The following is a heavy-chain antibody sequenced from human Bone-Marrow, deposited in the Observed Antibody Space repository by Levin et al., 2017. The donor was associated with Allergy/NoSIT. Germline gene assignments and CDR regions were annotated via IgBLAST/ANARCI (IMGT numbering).Heavy chain of an antibody. CDR2: VSWDGSST. CDR1: GFTFDDYA. Sequence: GESLKISCVASGFTFDDYALHWVRPAPGKGLEWVSLVSWDGSSTYYADSVKGRISISRDNSKNSLYLHMNSLRPEDTALYYCAKAMEASSLVDSWGQGTVITVAS. D-gene: IGHD6-6*01. J-gene: IGHJ4*02. CDR3: AKAMEASSLVDS. V-gene: IGHV3-43D*03.